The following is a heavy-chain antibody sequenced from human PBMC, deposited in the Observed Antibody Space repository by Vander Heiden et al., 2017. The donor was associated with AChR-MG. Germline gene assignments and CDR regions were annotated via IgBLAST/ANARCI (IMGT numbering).Heavy chain of an antibody. V-gene: IGHV3-66*02. J-gene: IGHJ4*02. CDR3: ARVSQRIY. CDR1: GFTGSSNY. D-gene: IGHD2-2*01. CDR2: IYSGSST. Sequence: EVQLVESGGGLVQPGGSLRLSCAASGFTGSSNYRSWVRQAPGKGLEWVSVIYSGSSTYDADSVKGRFTISRDNSKNTLYIQMNSLRAEDTAVYYCARVSQRIYWGQGTLVTVSS.